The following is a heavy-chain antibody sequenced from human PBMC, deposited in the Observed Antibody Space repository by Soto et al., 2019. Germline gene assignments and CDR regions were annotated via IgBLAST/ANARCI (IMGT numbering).Heavy chain of an antibody. J-gene: IGHJ4*02. CDR3: ARVHRFYPAR. Sequence: SETLSLTCTVSGASVSATGYYWSWIRQRPGKGLEWLGYSDYSGSSYYNPSLKSRLSISVDTSENQFSLRLTAVTAADTAIYYCARVHRFYPARWGQGTLVTIT. D-gene: IGHD3-3*01. V-gene: IGHV4-31*03. CDR2: SDYSGSS. CDR1: GASVSATGYY.